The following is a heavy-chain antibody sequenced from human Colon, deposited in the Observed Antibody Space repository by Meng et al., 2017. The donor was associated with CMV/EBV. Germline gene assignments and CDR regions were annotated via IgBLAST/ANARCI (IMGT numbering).Heavy chain of an antibody. V-gene: IGHV6-1*01. CDR3: ARGYASGYLDY. D-gene: IGHD6-19*01. CDR2: AYFRSKWYF. CDR1: GDSVSTYSAA. J-gene: IGHJ4*02. Sequence: AGDSVSTYSAAWHWIRQSPSRGLEWLGRAYFRSKWYFDYAVSVKSRIIISPDTSKNDFSLQLRSVTPEDTAMYYCARGYASGYLDYWGQGTLVTVSS.